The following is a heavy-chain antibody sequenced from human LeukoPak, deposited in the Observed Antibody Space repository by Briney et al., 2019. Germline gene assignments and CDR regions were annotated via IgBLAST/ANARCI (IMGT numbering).Heavy chain of an antibody. CDR1: GGSISSGGYY. CDR2: IYYSGST. CDR3: ATLKELLEGYYYYYGMDV. J-gene: IGHJ6*02. D-gene: IGHD2-15*01. Sequence: SEALSLTCTVSGGSISSGGYYWSWIRQHPGKGLEWIGYIYYSGSTYYNPSLKSRVTISVDTSKNQFSLKLSSVTAADTAVYYCATLKELLEGYYYYYGMDVWGQGTTVTVSS. V-gene: IGHV4-31*03.